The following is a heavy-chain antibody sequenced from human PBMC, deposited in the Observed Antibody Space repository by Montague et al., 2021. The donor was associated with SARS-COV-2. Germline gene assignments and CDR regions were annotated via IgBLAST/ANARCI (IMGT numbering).Heavy chain of an antibody. CDR3: ARWDPQTLTLIGLRGKSASDY. D-gene: IGHD4-23*01. J-gene: IGHJ4*02. V-gene: IGHV4-34*01. CDR2: INHSGTT. Sequence: SETLSLTCAVYGGSFSGYYWTWIRQSPGKGLERIAEINHSGTTNYNFNPSLRSRVTISVDTSKSQFSLKSSSVTAADTGVYYCARWDPQTLTLIGLRGKSASDYWGQGTLVTVSS. CDR1: GGSFSGYY.